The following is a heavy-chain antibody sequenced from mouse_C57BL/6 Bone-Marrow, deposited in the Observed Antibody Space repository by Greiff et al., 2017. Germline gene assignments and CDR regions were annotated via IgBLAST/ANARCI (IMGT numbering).Heavy chain of an antibody. Sequence: EVQLQQSGAELVRPGASVKLSCTASGFNIKDDYMHWVKQRPEQGLEWIGWIDPENGDTEYASKFQGKATITADTSSNTAYLKLSSLTSEDTAVYYCLYYGSSYRYFDVWGTGTTVTVSS. CDR2: IDPENGDT. CDR3: LYYGSSYRYFDV. CDR1: GFNIKDDY. D-gene: IGHD1-1*01. V-gene: IGHV14-4*01. J-gene: IGHJ1*03.